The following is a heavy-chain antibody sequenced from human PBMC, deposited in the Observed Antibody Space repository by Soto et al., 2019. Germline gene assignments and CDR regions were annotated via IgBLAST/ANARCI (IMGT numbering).Heavy chain of an antibody. D-gene: IGHD3-16*02. CDR2: SYYSGST. CDR3: AIQRQRVWGSYRYTFFDY. Sequence: QLQLQESGPGLVKPSETLSLTCTVSGGSISSSSYYWVWIRQPPGKGLEWMGRSYYSGSTYYNPCLKSRVTVSLDTSKNQFSLKLSSVTAADTAVYYCAIQRQRVWGSYRYTFFDYWGQGTLVTVSS. J-gene: IGHJ4*02. V-gene: IGHV4-39*01. CDR1: GGSISSSSYY.